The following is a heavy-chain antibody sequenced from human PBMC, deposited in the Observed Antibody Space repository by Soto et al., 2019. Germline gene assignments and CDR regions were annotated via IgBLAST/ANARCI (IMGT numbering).Heavy chain of an antibody. Sequence: EVQLLESGGDFKQPGGSLRLSCEDSGFNFSNYALNWVRQAPGKRLEWVSVISGNSGTTYYAASVKGRFTISRDNSKKPPYRQMTSLKAADTAVYYCAIGRAITVFGVITPFDSWGQGTLVTVSS. V-gene: IGHV3-23*01. CDR2: ISGNSGTT. D-gene: IGHD3-3*01. J-gene: IGHJ4*02. CDR1: GFNFSNYA. CDR3: AIGRAITVFGVITPFDS.